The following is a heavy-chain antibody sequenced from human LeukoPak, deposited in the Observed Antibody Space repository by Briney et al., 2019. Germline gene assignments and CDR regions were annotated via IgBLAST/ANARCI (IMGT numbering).Heavy chain of an antibody. V-gene: IGHV3-23*01. CDR2: ISGSGGST. D-gene: IGHD6-19*01. J-gene: IGHJ4*02. Sequence: GGSLRLSCAASGFTFSSYAMSWVRQAPGKGLEWVSAISGSGGSTYYADSVKGRFTISRDNSKNTLYLQMNSLRAEDTAVYYCAKVSVRYSSGWYAYWGQGTLVTVSS. CDR3: AKVSVRYSSGWYAY. CDR1: GFTFSSYA.